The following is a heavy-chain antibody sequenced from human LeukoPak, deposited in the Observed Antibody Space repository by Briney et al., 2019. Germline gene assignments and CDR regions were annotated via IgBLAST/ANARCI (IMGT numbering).Heavy chain of an antibody. CDR1: GGSISSYY. CDR2: IYTSGST. CDR3: ARVLGAYYDILTGSEAFDI. Sequence: KASETLSLTCTASGGSISSYYWSWIRQPAGKGLEWIGRIYTSGSTNYNPSLKSRVTMSVDTSKNQFSLKLSSVTAADTAAYYCARVLGAYYDILTGSEAFDIWGQGTMVTVSS. V-gene: IGHV4-4*07. D-gene: IGHD3-9*01. J-gene: IGHJ3*02.